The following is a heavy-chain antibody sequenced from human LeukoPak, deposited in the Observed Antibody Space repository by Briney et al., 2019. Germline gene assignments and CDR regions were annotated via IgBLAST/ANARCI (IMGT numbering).Heavy chain of an antibody. CDR1: GGSISSYY. Sequence: TSEILSLTCTVSGGSISSYYWSWIRQPPGKGLEWIGYIYYSGSTNYNPSLKSRVTISVDTSKNQFSLKLSSVTAADTAVYYCARVFVVVVPAAIRTHYYMDVWGKGTTVTVSS. J-gene: IGHJ6*03. CDR2: IYYSGST. V-gene: IGHV4-59*01. D-gene: IGHD2-2*02. CDR3: ARVFVVVVPAAIRTHYYMDV.